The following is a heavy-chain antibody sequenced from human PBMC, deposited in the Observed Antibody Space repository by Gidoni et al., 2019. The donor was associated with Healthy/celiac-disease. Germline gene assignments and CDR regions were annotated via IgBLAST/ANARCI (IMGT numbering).Heavy chain of an antibody. J-gene: IGHJ6*02. CDR2: IVVGSGNT. CDR1: GFTFTSSA. D-gene: IGHD2-15*01. V-gene: IGHV1-58*01. CDR3: AADHCSGGSCYSPLNYYYGMDV. Sequence: QIQLVQSGPEVKKPGTSVKVSCKASGFTFTSSAVQWGRQPRGQRPEWIGWIVVGSGNTNYAQKFQERVTITRDMSTSTAYMELSSLRSEDTAVYYCAADHCSGGSCYSPLNYYYGMDVWGQGTTVTVSS.